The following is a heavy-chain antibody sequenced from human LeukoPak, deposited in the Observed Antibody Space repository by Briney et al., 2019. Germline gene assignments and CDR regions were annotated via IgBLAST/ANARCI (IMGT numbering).Heavy chain of an antibody. Sequence: PSETLSLTCAVSGYSITSGYYWGWIRQPPGKGLEWIGSIYHSGSTYYNPSLKTRATISVDTSKNQFSLKLSSVTAADTAVYYCARLYLRDHCSSTSCYGLYFDYWGQGTLVTVSS. CDR3: ARLYLRDHCSSTSCYGLYFDY. CDR1: GYSITSGYY. D-gene: IGHD2-2*01. V-gene: IGHV4-38-2*01. CDR2: IYHSGST. J-gene: IGHJ4*02.